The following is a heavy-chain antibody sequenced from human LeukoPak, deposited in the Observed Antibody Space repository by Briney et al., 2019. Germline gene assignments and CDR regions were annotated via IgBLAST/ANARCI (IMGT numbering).Heavy chain of an antibody. CDR1: GFTFSSYG. CDR2: ISYDGSNK. Sequence: GGSLRLSCAASGFTFSSYGMHWVRQAPGKGLEWVAVISYDGSNKYYADSVKGRFTISRDNSKNTLYLQMNSLRAEDTAVYYCVLRFDYWGQGTLVTVSS. J-gene: IGHJ4*02. CDR3: VLRFDY. V-gene: IGHV3-30*03. D-gene: IGHD2-21*02.